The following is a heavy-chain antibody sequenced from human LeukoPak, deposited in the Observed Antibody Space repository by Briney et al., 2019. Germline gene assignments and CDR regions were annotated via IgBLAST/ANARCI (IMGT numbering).Heavy chain of an antibody. CDR3: ARDWYVAAAGKVSGMDV. CDR1: GFTFNSNW. CDR2: IKPDGSEK. Sequence: GGSLRLSCAASGFTFNSNWMNWVRQAPGKGLEWVANIKPDGSEKYYVDSVKGRFTISRDNAKNSLYLQMNSLRAEDTAVYYCARDWYVAAAGKVSGMDVWGQGTTVTVSS. J-gene: IGHJ6*02. D-gene: IGHD6-13*01. V-gene: IGHV3-7*03.